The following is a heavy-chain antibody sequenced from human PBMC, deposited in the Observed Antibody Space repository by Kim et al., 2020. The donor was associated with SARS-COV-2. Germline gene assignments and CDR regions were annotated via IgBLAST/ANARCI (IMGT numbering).Heavy chain of an antibody. CDR2: IIPIFGTA. D-gene: IGHD3-22*01. J-gene: IGHJ6*02. CDR3: ARVSYDSSGYYIHDYYYYYGMDV. CDR1: GGTFSSYA. Sequence: SVKVSCKASGGTFSSYAISWVRQAPGQGLEWMGGIIPIFGTANYAQKFQGRVTITADESTSTAYMELSSLRSEDTAVYYCARVSYDSSGYYIHDYYYYYGMDVWGQGTTVTVSS. V-gene: IGHV1-69*13.